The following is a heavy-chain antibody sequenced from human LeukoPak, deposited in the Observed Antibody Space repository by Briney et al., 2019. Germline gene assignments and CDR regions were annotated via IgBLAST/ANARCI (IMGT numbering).Heavy chain of an antibody. CDR1: GFTFSNAW. D-gene: IGHD3-22*01. J-gene: IGHJ2*01. V-gene: IGHV3-15*01. CDR2: VKNKADGGTK. CDR3: SPPGSTGYHDYCSFDL. Sequence: GGSLRLSCAASGFTFSNAWMSWVRQAPGKGLEWIGRVKNKADGGTKDYAAPGKGRFTISRDDSKNTLYLQMNSLKTEDTGVYYCSPPGSTGYHDYCSFDLWGRGTLVIVSS.